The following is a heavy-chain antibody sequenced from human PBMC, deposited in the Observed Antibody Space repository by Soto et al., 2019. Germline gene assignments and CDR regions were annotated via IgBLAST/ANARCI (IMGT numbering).Heavy chain of an antibody. D-gene: IGHD6-19*01. Sequence: GGSLRLSCTASGFTFGDYAMSWFRQAPGKGLEWVGFIRSKAYGGTTEYDASVKGRFTISRDDSKSIAYLQMNSLKTEDTAVYYCTRARQAVAGTYSYWGQGTLVTVSS. CDR3: TRARQAVAGTYSY. CDR2: IRSKAYGGTT. V-gene: IGHV3-49*03. CDR1: GFTFGDYA. J-gene: IGHJ4*02.